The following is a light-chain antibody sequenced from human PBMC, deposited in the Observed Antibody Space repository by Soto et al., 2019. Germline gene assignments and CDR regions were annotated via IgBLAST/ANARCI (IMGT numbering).Light chain of an antibody. CDR3: QQYNNWPPIT. CDR2: GAS. V-gene: IGKV3-15*01. J-gene: IGKJ5*01. Sequence: IGLTQSPGTLSLSPGERATLSCRASQSVSSANFAWYQQKPGQAPRLLIYGASARATGIPARFTGSGSGTEFTLTISSLQSEDFAVYYCQQYNNWPPITFGQGTRLEI. CDR1: QSVSSAN.